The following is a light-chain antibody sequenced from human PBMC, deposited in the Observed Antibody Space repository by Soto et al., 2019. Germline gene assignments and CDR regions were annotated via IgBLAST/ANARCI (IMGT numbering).Light chain of an antibody. CDR3: QQYGSSPYT. CDR1: KSVSSSY. CDR2: GAS. V-gene: IGKV3-20*01. Sequence: EIVLTQSPGTLSLSPGERPTLSCRASKSVSSSYLAWYQQKPGQAPRLLIYGASSRATGIPDRFSGSGSGTDFTLTISRLEPEDFAVYYCQQYGSSPYTFGQGTKLEIK. J-gene: IGKJ2*01.